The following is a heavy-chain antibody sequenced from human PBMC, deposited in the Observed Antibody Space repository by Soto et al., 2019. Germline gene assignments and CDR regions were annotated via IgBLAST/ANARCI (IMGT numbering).Heavy chain of an antibody. CDR1: GFTFSSYA. CDR3: AKDPITMIVVVPDNWFDP. D-gene: IGHD3-22*01. CDR2: ISGSGGST. J-gene: IGHJ5*02. V-gene: IGHV3-23*01. Sequence: PGGSLRLSCAASGFTFSSYAMSWVRQAPGKGLEWVSAISGSGGSTYYADSVKGRFTISRDNSKNTLYLQMNSLRAEDTAVYYCAKDPITMIVVVPDNWFDPWGQGTLVTVSS.